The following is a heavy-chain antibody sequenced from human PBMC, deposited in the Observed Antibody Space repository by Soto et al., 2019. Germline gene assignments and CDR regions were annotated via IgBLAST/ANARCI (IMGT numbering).Heavy chain of an antibody. CDR2: IIPILGIA. CDR1: GGTFSSYT. Sequence: QVQLVQSGAEVKKPGSSVKVSCKASGGTFSSYTISWVRQAPGQGPEWMGRIIPILGIANYAQKFQGRVTITADKSTSTADMELSSLRSEDTGVYYCARGVLTTKTYYMDVWGKGTTVTVSS. CDR3: ARGVLTTKTYYMDV. D-gene: IGHD4-4*01. J-gene: IGHJ6*03. V-gene: IGHV1-69*02.